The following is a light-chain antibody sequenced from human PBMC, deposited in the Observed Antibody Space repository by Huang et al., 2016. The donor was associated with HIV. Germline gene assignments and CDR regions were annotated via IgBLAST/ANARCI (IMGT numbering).Light chain of an antibody. V-gene: IGKV3-11*01. CDR3: QHRSNWPLT. Sequence: EIVLTQSPVTLSLSPGKRATLSCRASQSIGTYLAWYQQKPGQAPRLLIFGSSNRAAGIPAKFSGSGSGTDFTLTISSLDPEDFAVYYCQHRSNWPLTCGGGTKVEIK. CDR1: QSIGTY. J-gene: IGKJ4*01. CDR2: GSS.